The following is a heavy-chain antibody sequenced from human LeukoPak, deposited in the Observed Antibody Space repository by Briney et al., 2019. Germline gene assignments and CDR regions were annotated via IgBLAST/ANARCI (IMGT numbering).Heavy chain of an antibody. CDR3: ARRAGYSPNRGDFDY. CDR1: GYTFTSYW. V-gene: IGHV5-51*01. D-gene: IGHD5-18*01. CDR2: IYPGDSDT. J-gene: IGHJ4*02. Sequence: ASVKVSCKASGYTFTSYWIGWVRQMPGKGLEWMGIIYPGDSDTRYSPSFQGQVTISADKSISTAYLQWSSLKASDTAMYYCARRAGYSPNRGDFDYWGQGTLVTVSS.